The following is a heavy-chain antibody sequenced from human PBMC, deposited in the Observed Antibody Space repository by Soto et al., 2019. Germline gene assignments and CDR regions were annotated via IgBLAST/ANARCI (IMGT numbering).Heavy chain of an antibody. CDR1: GFTFSSYT. J-gene: IGHJ6*02. CDR3: VKVQIVVVPAAIGYGMDV. CDR2: ISSNGGST. V-gene: IGHV3-64D*06. D-gene: IGHD2-2*01. Sequence: GGSLRLSCSASGFTFSSYTMHWVRQAPGKGLEYVSAISSNGGSTYYADSVKGRFTISRDNSKNTLYLQMSSLRAEDTAVYYCVKVQIVVVPAAIGYGMDVWGQGTTVTVSS.